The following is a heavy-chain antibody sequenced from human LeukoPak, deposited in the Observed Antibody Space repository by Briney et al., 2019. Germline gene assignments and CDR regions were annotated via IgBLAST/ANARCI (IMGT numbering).Heavy chain of an antibody. CDR1: GGSVSSYIYP. D-gene: IGHD1-14*01. J-gene: IGHJ6*03. Sequence: SETLSLTCTVSGGSVSSYIYPWGWIRQPPGKGLEWIGSISHSGTTYYNLSLKSRVTISIDTSKSQFSLKLNSVTAADTAVYYCAREVGNSYYYYYMDVWGRGTTVTVSS. CDR2: ISHSGTT. V-gene: IGHV4-39*07. CDR3: AREVGNSYYYYYMDV.